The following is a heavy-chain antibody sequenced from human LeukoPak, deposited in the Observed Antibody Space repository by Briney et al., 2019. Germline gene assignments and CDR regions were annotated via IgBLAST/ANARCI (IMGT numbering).Heavy chain of an antibody. CDR2: TSSSGSTT. D-gene: IGHD3-22*01. Sequence: GGSLSLSCAASVFTFSIYSMNWVRQAPGKALEWVSHTSSSGSTTYYADSVKGRFTISRDYAKNSLYLQMNSLRHEDTAVYYCARKFVGSSGYFDYWGQGTLVTVSS. J-gene: IGHJ4*02. CDR1: VFTFSIYS. CDR3: ARKFVGSSGYFDY. V-gene: IGHV3-48*02.